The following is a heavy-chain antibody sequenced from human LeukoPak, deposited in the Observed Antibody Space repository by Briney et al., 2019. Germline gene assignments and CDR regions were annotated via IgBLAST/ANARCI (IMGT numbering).Heavy chain of an antibody. J-gene: IGHJ3*02. V-gene: IGHV3-23*01. CDR1: GFTFSNYA. CDR2: ISGAGDYT. Sequence: GGSLRLSCADSGFTFSNYAMSWVRQAPGKGLEWVSGISGAGDYTYYIDSVKGRFTVSRDNSNNTLYLQMNSLRAEDTAVYYCAKGGYYDFWSGYSSEHAFDIWGQGTMVTVSS. D-gene: IGHD3-3*01. CDR3: AKGGYYDFWSGYSSEHAFDI.